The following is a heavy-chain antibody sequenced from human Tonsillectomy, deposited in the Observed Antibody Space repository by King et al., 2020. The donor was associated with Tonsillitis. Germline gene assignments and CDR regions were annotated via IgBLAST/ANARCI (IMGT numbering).Heavy chain of an antibody. CDR3: ARYKSAYYTFDAFDF. Sequence: VQLVESGGGLVKPGGSLRLSCAASGFTFSTYSMNWVRQAPGKGLEWVSSISRSSSYIYYADSVKGRFTISRDNAKNSLYLQMNSLRAEDTAVYYCARYKSAYYTFDAFDFWGQGTMVTVSS. CDR2: ISRSSSYI. J-gene: IGHJ3*01. V-gene: IGHV3-21*01. D-gene: IGHD3-3*01. CDR1: GFTFSTYS.